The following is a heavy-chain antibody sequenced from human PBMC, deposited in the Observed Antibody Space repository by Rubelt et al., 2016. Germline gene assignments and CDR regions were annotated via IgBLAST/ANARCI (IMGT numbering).Heavy chain of an antibody. CDR1: GGSISSSSYY. J-gene: IGHJ6*02. Sequence: QLQLQESGPGLVKPSETLSLTCTVSGGSISSSSYYWGWIRQPPGKGLEWIGSIYYSGSTYYNPSLKSRVTISVETSKNQFSLKLSSVTAADTAVYYCARDPMDIIEVPARYGLDVWGQGTTVTISS. CDR3: ARDPMDIIEVPARYGLDV. D-gene: IGHD2-2*03. V-gene: IGHV4-39*02. CDR2: IYYSGST.